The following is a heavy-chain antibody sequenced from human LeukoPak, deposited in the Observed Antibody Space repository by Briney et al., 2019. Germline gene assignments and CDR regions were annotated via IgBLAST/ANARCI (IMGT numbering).Heavy chain of an antibody. J-gene: IGHJ4*02. CDR1: GYTFSNYG. CDR2: ISGNNDNP. Sequence: ASVKVSCKASGYTFSNYGISWVRQAPGQGLEWMGWISGNNDNPNYGQKFQGRFTVTTDSSTSTAYMELRDLRSDDTAVYYCARDGISTDDYWGQGTLVTVSS. V-gene: IGHV1-18*01. D-gene: IGHD2-2*01. CDR3: ARDGISTDDY.